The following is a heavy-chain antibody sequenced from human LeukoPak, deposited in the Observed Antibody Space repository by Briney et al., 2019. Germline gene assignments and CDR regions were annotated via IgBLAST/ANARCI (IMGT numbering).Heavy chain of an antibody. CDR1: GFTFSDSD. Sequence: PGGSLRLSCAASGFTFSDSDIHWVRQASGKGLEWVGRITTKRSNYATAYTASVKGRFTISRHDSKNTLYLQMNSLRAEDTAVYYCARDVDTAMVADYWGQGTLVTVSS. J-gene: IGHJ4*02. D-gene: IGHD5-18*01. V-gene: IGHV3-73*01. CDR2: ITTKRSNYAT. CDR3: ARDVDTAMVADY.